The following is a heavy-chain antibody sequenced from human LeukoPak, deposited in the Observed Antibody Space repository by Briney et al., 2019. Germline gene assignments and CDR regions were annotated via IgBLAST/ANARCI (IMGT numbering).Heavy chain of an antibody. CDR2: VSYDGNLQ. D-gene: IGHD4-17*01. V-gene: IGHV3-30*18. CDR3: VKVYPTVTTSSVLGS. J-gene: IGHJ4*02. CDR1: GFIFSNYA. Sequence: GGSLRLSCAASGFIFSNYAIHWVRQAPGKGLEWVAAVSYDGNLQHYADAVKGRFTVSRDNPKNTVFLQINSLRTDDSAVYWCVKVYPTVTTSSVLGSWGQGTLVTVSS.